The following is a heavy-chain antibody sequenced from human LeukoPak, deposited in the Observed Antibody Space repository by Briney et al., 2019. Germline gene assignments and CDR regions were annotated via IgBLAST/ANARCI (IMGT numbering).Heavy chain of an antibody. Sequence: AGGSLRLSCAVYGFTVTSNYMRWVGQAPGKGLEWVSVVYPGGFTYHADSVKGRFTISRDPSKNTVYLQMNSLRAEDTAVYYCAIGGVIWRMDFWGQGATVTVSS. V-gene: IGHV3-66*01. CDR1: GFTVTSNY. D-gene: IGHD2/OR15-2a*01. CDR2: VYPGGFT. J-gene: IGHJ6*02. CDR3: AIGGVIWRMDF.